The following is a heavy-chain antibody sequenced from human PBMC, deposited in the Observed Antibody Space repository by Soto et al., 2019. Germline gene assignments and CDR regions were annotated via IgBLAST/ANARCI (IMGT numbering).Heavy chain of an antibody. V-gene: IGHV1-69*01. CDR2: IIPIFGTA. D-gene: IGHD2-2*01. Sequence: QVQLVQSGAEVKKPGSSVKVSCKASGGTFSSYAISWVRQAPGQGLEWMGGIIPIFGTANYAQKFQGRVTITADESTSTAYMELSSLRSEDTAVYYCARVPCRSTSCYHNWFDPWGQGTLVTVSS. CDR1: GGTFSSYA. CDR3: ARVPCRSTSCYHNWFDP. J-gene: IGHJ5*02.